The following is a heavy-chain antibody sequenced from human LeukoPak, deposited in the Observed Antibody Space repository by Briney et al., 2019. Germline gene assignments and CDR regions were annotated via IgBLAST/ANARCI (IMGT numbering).Heavy chain of an antibody. V-gene: IGHV3-7*01. CDR3: ARDGVQGEQPFDY. D-gene: IGHD6-13*01. CDR1: GFVFGGFG. Sequence: QAGGSLRLSCAASGFVFGGFGMSWVRQAPGKGLVWVASIKKDGSEKYFLDSVKGRFTISRDNAKNSLYLQMNSLRAEDTAVYYCARDGVQGEQPFDYWGQGTLVTVSS. J-gene: IGHJ4*02. CDR2: IKKDGSEK.